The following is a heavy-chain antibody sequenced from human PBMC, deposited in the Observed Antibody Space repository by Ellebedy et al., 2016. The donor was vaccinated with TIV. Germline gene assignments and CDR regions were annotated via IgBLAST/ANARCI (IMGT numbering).Heavy chain of an antibody. CDR1: GGSISRSNW. CDR2: IYHSGST. J-gene: IGHJ6*02. V-gene: IGHV4-4*02. D-gene: IGHD1-1*01. Sequence: MPSETLSLTCAVSGGSISRSNWWSWVRQPPGKGLEWIGEIYHSGSTNYNPSLKSRVAISVDKSKNQFSLKLSSVTAADTAVYYCARKRGRRGYYGMDVWGQGTTVTVSS. CDR3: ARKRGRRGYYGMDV.